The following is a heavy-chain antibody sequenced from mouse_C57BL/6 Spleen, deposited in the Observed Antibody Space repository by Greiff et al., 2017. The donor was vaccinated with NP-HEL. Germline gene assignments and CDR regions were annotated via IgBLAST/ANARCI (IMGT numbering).Heavy chain of an antibody. CDR2: IDPETGGT. Sequence: QVQLQQSGAELVRPGASVTLSCKASGYTFTDYEMHWVKQTPVHGLEWIGAIDPETGGTAYNQKFKGKAILTADKSSSTAFMALRSLTSEDSAVYSCTRRWPYYSQAWFAYWGQGTLVTVSA. V-gene: IGHV1-15*01. D-gene: IGHD2-12*01. CDR1: GYTFTDYE. CDR3: TRRWPYYSQAWFAY. J-gene: IGHJ3*01.